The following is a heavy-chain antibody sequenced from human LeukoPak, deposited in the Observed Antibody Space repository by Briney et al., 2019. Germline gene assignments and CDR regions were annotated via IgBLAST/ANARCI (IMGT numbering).Heavy chain of an antibody. D-gene: IGHD2-15*01. CDR2: IYYSGST. CDR1: GGSISSYY. V-gene: IGHV4-59*08. CDR3: ARAPYCSGGSCPLDY. Sequence: SETLSLTCTVSGGSISSYYWSWIRQPPGKGLEWIGYIYYSGSTNYNPSLKSRVTISVDTSKNQFSLKLSSVTAADTAGYYCARAPYCSGGSCPLDYWGQGTLVTVSS. J-gene: IGHJ4*02.